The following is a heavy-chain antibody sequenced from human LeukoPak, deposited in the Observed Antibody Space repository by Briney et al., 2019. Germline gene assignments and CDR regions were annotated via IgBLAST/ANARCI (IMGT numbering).Heavy chain of an antibody. CDR2: IYTSGST. V-gene: IGHV4-61*02. CDR3: ARGVGYCSSTSCFDYSNYVRGVHFDY. Sequence: SQTLSLSCTVSGGSISSGSYYWSWIRQPAGKGLEWIGRIYTSGSTNYNPSLKSRVTISVDTSKIQFSLKLSSVTAADTAVYYCARGVGYCSSTSCFDYSNYVRGVHFDYWGQGTLVTVSS. J-gene: IGHJ4*02. CDR1: GGSISSGSYY. D-gene: IGHD2-2*01.